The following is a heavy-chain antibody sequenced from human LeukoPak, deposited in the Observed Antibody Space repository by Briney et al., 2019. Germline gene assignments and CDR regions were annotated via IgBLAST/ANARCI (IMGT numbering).Heavy chain of an antibody. CDR3: SSPQY. J-gene: IGHJ4*02. Sequence: GGSLRLSCAASGFTFSSYWMHWVRKAPGKGLVWFSCINSDGSSTSYADSVKGRFTTSRDNAKSTLYLQINSLTAEDTAVYYCSSPQYLGQGTLVTVSS. CDR2: INSDGSST. V-gene: IGHV3-74*01. CDR1: GFTFSSYW.